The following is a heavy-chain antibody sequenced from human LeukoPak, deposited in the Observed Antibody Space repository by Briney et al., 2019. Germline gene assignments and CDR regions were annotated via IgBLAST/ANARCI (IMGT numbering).Heavy chain of an antibody. CDR1: GFTFSNAW. CDR2: IKSKTDGGTT. Sequence: GGSLRLSCAASGFTFSNAWMSWVRQAPGKGLEWVGRIKSKTDGGTTDHAAPVNGRFTISRDDSKNTLYLQMNSLKAEDTAVYYCTARYCRSTSCYGEYFQRWGQGTLVTVSS. D-gene: IGHD2-2*01. V-gene: IGHV3-15*01. CDR3: TARYCRSTSCYGEYFQR. J-gene: IGHJ1*01.